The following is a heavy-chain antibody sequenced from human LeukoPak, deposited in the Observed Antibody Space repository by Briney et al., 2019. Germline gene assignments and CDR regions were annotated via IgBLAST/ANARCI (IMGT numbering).Heavy chain of an antibody. Sequence: ASVKVSCKASGYTFTHYYINWVRQAAGQGLKLMGWMNPNSGDTRYTQNFQGRVTMTMNTSITTAYMELSSLRSEDTAMYYCARGRERFGELSWGQGTLVTVSS. CDR1: GYTFTHYY. CDR3: ARGRERFGELS. J-gene: IGHJ4*02. V-gene: IGHV1-8*01. CDR2: MNPNSGDT. D-gene: IGHD3-10*01.